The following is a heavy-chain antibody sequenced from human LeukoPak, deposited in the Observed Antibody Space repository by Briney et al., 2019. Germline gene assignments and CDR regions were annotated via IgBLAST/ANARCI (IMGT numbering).Heavy chain of an antibody. CDR3: ARGPHYYDKSVAFDI. CDR1: GSTFSSYW. D-gene: IGHD3-22*01. J-gene: IGHJ3*02. V-gene: IGHV3-74*01. CDR2: INSDGSST. Sequence: PGGSLRLSCAASGSTFSSYWMHWVRQAPGKGLVWVSRINSDGSSTSYADSVKGRFTISRDNAKNTLYLQMNSLRAEDTAVYYCARGPHYYDKSVAFDIWGQGTMVTVSS.